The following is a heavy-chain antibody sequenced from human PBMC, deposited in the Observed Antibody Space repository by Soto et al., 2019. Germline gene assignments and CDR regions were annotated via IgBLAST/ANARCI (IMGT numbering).Heavy chain of an antibody. CDR3: AKDMAATYYDILTGRVFGMDV. D-gene: IGHD3-9*01. CDR1: GFTFDDYA. J-gene: IGHJ6*02. V-gene: IGHV3-9*01. CDR2: ISWNSGSL. Sequence: EVQLVESGGGLVQPDRSLRLSCAASGFTFDDYAMHWVRQAPGKGPEWVSGISWNSGSLGYADSVKSRFTISRDNAKNSLYLHMDSLRGEDTALYYCAKDMAATYYDILTGRVFGMDVWGQGTTVTVSS.